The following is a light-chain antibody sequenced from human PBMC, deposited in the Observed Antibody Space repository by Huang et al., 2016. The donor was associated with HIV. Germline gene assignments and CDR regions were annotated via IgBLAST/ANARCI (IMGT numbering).Light chain of an antibody. CDR3: QQYNSYPRT. V-gene: IGKV1-5*03. J-gene: IGKJ1*01. CDR1: QSISNW. Sequence: DIQMTQSPSTLPPSVGDRVTITCRASQSISNWLAWYQQKQGKAPNLLIYKASTLESGVPSRFSGSGSGTEFILTISSLQPDDFATYYCQQYNSYPRTFGQGTKVEI. CDR2: KAS.